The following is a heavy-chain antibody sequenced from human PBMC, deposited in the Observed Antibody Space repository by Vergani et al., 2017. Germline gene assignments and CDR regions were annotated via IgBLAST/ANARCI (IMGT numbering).Heavy chain of an antibody. D-gene: IGHD3-16*01. J-gene: IGHJ6*02. Sequence: QLQLHKSGPGLVKPSETLSLTCTLSGGPISSSSHFWGWLRQTPGKGLEWIGSIYYSGSTYYNPSLKSRVSISVDTSKNQFSLKLSSVTAADAAVYYCARHDSGHYDSSYYGFDVWGQGTTVTGSS. CDR1: GGPISSSSHF. CDR2: IYYSGST. V-gene: IGHV4-39*01. CDR3: ARHDSGHYDSSYYGFDV.